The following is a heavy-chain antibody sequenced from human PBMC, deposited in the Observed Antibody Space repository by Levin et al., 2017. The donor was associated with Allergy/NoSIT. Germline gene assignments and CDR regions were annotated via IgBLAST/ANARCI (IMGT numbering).Heavy chain of an antibody. CDR2: ISSSSSYI. Sequence: GGSLRLSCAASGFTFSSYSMNWVRQAPGKGLEWVSSISSSSSYIYYADSVKGRFTISRDNAKNSLYLQMNSLRAEDTAVYYCARDRGVVVAAPDYWGQGTLVTVSS. D-gene: IGHD2-15*01. CDR3: ARDRGVVVAAPDY. CDR1: GFTFSSYS. J-gene: IGHJ4*02. V-gene: IGHV3-21*01.